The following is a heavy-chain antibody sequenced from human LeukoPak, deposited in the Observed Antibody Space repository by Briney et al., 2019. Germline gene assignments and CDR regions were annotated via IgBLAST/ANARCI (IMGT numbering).Heavy chain of an antibody. Sequence: ASVKVSCKASGYTFTSYGISWVRQAPGQGLEWMGWISGYNGNTNYAQKFQGRVTMTTDTSTNTAYMELRSLRSDDTAVYYCARHFYGSGTYYHFDYWGQGTLVTVSS. CDR1: GYTFTSYG. D-gene: IGHD3-10*01. J-gene: IGHJ4*02. CDR2: ISGYNGNT. V-gene: IGHV1-18*01. CDR3: ARHFYGSGTYYHFDY.